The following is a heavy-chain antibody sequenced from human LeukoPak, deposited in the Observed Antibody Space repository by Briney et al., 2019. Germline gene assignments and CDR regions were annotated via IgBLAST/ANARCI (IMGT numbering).Heavy chain of an antibody. CDR3: AKVLSSSSRLTPYDY. CDR2: VKQDGRER. D-gene: IGHD6-6*01. CDR1: GFTFSTYW. J-gene: IGHJ4*02. V-gene: IGHV3-7*01. Sequence: GGSLRLSCAASGFTFSTYWMTWVRQAPGKGLEWVANVKQDGRERYYVEPVKGRFTISRDNAKNSLYLQMSSLRAEDTAVYYRAKVLSSSSRLTPYDYWGQGTLVTVSS.